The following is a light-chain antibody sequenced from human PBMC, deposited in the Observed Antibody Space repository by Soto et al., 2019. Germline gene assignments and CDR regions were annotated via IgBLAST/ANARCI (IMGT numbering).Light chain of an antibody. Sequence: QSALTQPASVSGSPGQSIAISCTGTSSAVGGYNYVSWYQQHPVKAPKLMMYDVSNRPSGVSNRFSGSKSGNTAALTISGLQAEDEADYYCCSYTSSSTYVFGTGTKLTVL. CDR1: SSAVGGYNY. CDR3: CSYTSSSTYV. V-gene: IGLV2-14*03. J-gene: IGLJ1*01. CDR2: DVS.